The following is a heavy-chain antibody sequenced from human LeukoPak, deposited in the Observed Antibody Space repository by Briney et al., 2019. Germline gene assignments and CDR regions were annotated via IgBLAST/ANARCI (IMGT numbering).Heavy chain of an antibody. V-gene: IGHV3-48*01. CDR1: GFTFTMFS. J-gene: IGHJ3*02. CDR2: IRGRSDTS. CDR3: ARTYDFGIGPPGDAFDN. D-gene: IGHD3-3*01. Sequence: GGSLRLSCAASGFTFTMFSMNWLRQAPGKGLEWIAFIRGRSDTSYYADSVQGRFTISRDNAEDSVYLQMNSLRVEDTAVYYCARTYDFGIGPPGDAFDNWGQGTLVTVFS.